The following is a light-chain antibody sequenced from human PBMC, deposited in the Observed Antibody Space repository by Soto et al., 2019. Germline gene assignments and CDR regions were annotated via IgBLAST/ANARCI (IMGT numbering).Light chain of an antibody. CDR2: DAS. CDR3: QQRSTWPLFT. V-gene: IGKV3-11*01. CDR1: QSVSSY. Sequence: EIVLTQSPATLSLSPGERATLSCRASQSVSSYLAWYQQKPGQAPRLLIYDASNRDTAIPARFSGSGSGTAFTLSISSLEPEDFAVYYCQQRSTWPLFTFGPGTKVDIK. J-gene: IGKJ3*01.